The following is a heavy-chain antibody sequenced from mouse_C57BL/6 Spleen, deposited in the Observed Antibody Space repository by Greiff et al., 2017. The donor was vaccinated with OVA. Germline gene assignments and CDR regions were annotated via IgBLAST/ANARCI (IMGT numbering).Heavy chain of an antibody. V-gene: IGHV1-15*01. CDR3: TSDSSGPYFDY. D-gene: IGHD3-2*02. CDR1: GYTFTDYE. CDR2: IDPETGGT. J-gene: IGHJ2*01. Sequence: VHLVESGAELVRPGASVTLSCKASGYTFTDYEMHWVKQTPVHGLEWIGAIDPETGGTAYNQKFKGKAILTADKSSSTAYMELRSLTSEDSAVYYCTSDSSGPYFDYWGQGTTLTVSS.